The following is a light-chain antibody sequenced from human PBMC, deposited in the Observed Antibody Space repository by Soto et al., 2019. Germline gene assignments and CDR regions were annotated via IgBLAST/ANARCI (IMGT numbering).Light chain of an antibody. CDR2: GAS. CDR1: QNINTF. Sequence: DIEMTQSPSSLSASVGDRITISCRASQNINTFLNWYQQKGGKAPKLLIHGASSLQSGVPLRFSGSGSGTDFSLTISSLQPEDVATYYCQKYNSAPRTFGQGTKVDIK. J-gene: IGKJ1*01. CDR3: QKYNSAPRT. V-gene: IGKV1-39*01.